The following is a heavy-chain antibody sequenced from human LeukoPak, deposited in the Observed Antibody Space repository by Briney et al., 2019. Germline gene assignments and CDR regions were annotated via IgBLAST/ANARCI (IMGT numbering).Heavy chain of an antibody. CDR2: IYSSGNT. V-gene: IGHV4-4*07. Sequence: SETLTLTCTVSGDSLSSYHWSWIRQPAGKGLEWVGRIYSSGNTIYHPSLKRRVTMSVDTSKNQFSLKLSSVTAADTAVYYCARDLMSRDYYGSGLNWFDPWGQGTLVTVSS. J-gene: IGHJ5*02. CDR1: GDSLSSYH. D-gene: IGHD3-10*01. CDR3: ARDLMSRDYYGSGLNWFDP.